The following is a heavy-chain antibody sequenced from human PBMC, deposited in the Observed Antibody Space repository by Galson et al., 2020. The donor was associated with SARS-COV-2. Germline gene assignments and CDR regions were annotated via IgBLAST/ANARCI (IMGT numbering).Heavy chain of an antibody. CDR2: IDWDGHK. CDR1: GFSLTTSGMC. Sequence: SGPMLVKPTQTLTLTCTLSGFSLTTSGMCVSWIRQPPGKALEWLARIDWDGHKHYNTSLKTRLTISKDTSKNEVVLTMTNMDPVDTATYYCARTWISGPASRTFGLWGQVTLGTVSS. CDR3: ARTWISGPASRTFGL. J-gene: IGHJ4*02. V-gene: IGHV2-70*11. D-gene: IGHD1-26*01.